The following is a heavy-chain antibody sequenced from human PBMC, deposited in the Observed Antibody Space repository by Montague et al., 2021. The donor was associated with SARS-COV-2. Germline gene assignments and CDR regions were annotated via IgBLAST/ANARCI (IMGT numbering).Heavy chain of an antibody. CDR3: AGGSSILWWCAHDY. J-gene: IGHJ4*02. V-gene: IGHV4-34*01. D-gene: IGHD2-21*01. CDR2: INHSGST. Sequence: SETLSLTRAVYGGSFSGYYWSWIRQPPGKGLEWIGEINHSGSTNYNPSLKSRVTISVDTSKNQFSLKLSSVTAADTAVYYCAGGSSILWWCAHDYWGQGTLVTVSS. CDR1: GGSFSGYY.